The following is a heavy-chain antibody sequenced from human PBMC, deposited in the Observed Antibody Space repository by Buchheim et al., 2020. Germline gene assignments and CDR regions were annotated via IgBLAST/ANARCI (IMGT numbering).Heavy chain of an antibody. V-gene: IGHV3-33*01. CDR2: IWYDGSNK. CDR1: GFTFSSYG. J-gene: IGHJ6*03. D-gene: IGHD5-12*01. Sequence: QVQLVESGGGVVQPGRSLRLSCAASGFTFSSYGMHWVRQAPGKGLEWVAVIWYDGSNKYYADSVKGRFTISRDNAKNSLYLQMNSLRAEDTAVYYCARDRGYSGYDYYYYYMDVWGKGTT. CDR3: ARDRGYSGYDYYYYYMDV.